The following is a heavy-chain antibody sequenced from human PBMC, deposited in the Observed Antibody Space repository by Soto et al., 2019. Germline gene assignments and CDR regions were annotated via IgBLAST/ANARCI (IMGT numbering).Heavy chain of an antibody. CDR1: GYTFTNYY. V-gene: IGHV1-46*01. D-gene: IGHD3-10*01. Sequence: QVQLVQSGAEVKKPGASVKVSCKASGYTFTNYYMPWVRQAPGQGLEWMGIIDPSDGSTSYAQKFQGRVTMTQETSTSTVYMELSSLRSEDTAVDYWSRPEGSRSDNYVYGMDVCGQGTTVSVSS. CDR3: SRPEGSRSDNYVYGMDV. J-gene: IGHJ6*02. CDR2: IDPSDGST.